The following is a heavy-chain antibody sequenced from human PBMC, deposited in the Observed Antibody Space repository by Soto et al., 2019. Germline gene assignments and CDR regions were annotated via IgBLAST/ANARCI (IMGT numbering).Heavy chain of an antibody. V-gene: IGHV1-69*02. J-gene: IGHJ4*02. D-gene: IGHD5-12*01. Sequence: QVQLVQSGAEVKKPGSSLKVSCKASGGTLSSYTISWVRQAPVQGLEWMGRIIPILGIANYAQKFQGRVTITADKSTSTAYMELSSLRSEDTAVYYCARAAPSGYLNFWGQGTLVTVSS. CDR1: GGTLSSYT. CDR2: IIPILGIA. CDR3: ARAAPSGYLNF.